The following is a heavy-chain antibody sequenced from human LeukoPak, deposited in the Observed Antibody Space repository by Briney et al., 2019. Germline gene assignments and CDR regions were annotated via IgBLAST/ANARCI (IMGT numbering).Heavy chain of an antibody. CDR2: IYPGDSDT. J-gene: IGHJ4*02. CDR1: GYSFTTYW. V-gene: IGHV5-51*01. Sequence: GESLKISCKGSGYSFTTYWIGWVRQMPGKGLEWMGIIYPGDSDTIYSPSFQGKVIISADKSISTAYVQWSSLKASDTAMYYCARQSVTVAGPPFDYWGQGTLVTVSS. CDR3: ARQSVTVAGPPFDY. D-gene: IGHD6-19*01.